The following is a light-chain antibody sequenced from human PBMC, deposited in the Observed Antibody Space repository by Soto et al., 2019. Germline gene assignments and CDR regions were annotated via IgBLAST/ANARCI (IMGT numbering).Light chain of an antibody. J-gene: IGKJ1*01. CDR1: QSVSSSY. CDR3: QQYISSPRT. Sequence: EIVLTQSPGTLSLSPGQRTTLSCRVSQSVSSSYLAWYQQKPGQAPRLLIYGASIRATGIPDRFSGSVSGTDFTLTISRLEPEDFAVYYCQQYISSPRTFGQGTKVDIK. CDR2: GAS. V-gene: IGKV3-20*01.